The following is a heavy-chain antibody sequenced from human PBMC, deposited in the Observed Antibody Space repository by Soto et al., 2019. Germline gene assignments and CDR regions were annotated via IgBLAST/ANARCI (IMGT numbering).Heavy chain of an antibody. J-gene: IGHJ3*02. Sequence: PSETLSLTXAVSGGSISSGGYSWSWIRQPPGKGLEWIVYIYHSGSTYYNPSLKSRVTISVDRSKNQFSLKLSSVTAADTAVYYCASTYYYDSSGYFHAFDIWGQGTMVTVSS. CDR2: IYHSGST. V-gene: IGHV4-30-2*01. CDR3: ASTYYYDSSGYFHAFDI. CDR1: GGSISSGGYS. D-gene: IGHD3-22*01.